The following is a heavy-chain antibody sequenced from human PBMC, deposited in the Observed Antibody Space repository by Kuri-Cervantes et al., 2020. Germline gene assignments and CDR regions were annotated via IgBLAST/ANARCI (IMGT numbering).Heavy chain of an antibody. V-gene: IGHV4-34*01. CDR3: ARVVDYCTTGYCYYMDV. CDR2: INHSGST. D-gene: IGHD3-16*01. J-gene: IGHJ6*03. Sequence: SQTLSLTCAVYGGSFSGYYWSWIRQPPGKGLEWIGEINHSGSTNYNPSLKSRVTISVDTSKNQFSLKLSSATAADTAVYYCARVVDYCTTGYCYYMDVWAKGTTVTVSS. CDR1: GGSFSGYY.